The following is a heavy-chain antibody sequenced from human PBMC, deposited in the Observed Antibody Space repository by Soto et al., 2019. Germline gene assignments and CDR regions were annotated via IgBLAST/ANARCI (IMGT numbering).Heavy chain of an antibody. Sequence: ASVTVSCKASGYTFTSYAMHWVRQAPGQRLEWMGWINAGNGNTKYSQKFQGRVTITRDTSASTAYMELSSLRSEDTAVYYCARGGITWPRDCHNLDHRGHGTLVPAS. V-gene: IGHV1-3*01. CDR3: ARGGITWPRDCHNLDH. CDR2: INAGNGNT. J-gene: IGHJ4*01. CDR1: GYTFTSYA. D-gene: IGHD1-26*01.